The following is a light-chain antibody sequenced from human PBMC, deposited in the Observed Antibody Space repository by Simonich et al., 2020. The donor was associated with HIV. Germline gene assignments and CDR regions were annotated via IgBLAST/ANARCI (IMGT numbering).Light chain of an antibody. CDR1: QSLLHSNGYTY. CDR2: LGS. J-gene: IGKJ3*01. CDR3: MQAVQTPPT. V-gene: IGKV2-28*01. Sequence: DIVMTQSPLSLPVTPGEPASISCRSSQSLLHSNGYTYLDWYLQKPGQSPQLLIYLGSNRASGVPDRFSGSGSGTDVTLKISRVEAEDVGVYYCMQAVQTPPTFGPGTKVDIK.